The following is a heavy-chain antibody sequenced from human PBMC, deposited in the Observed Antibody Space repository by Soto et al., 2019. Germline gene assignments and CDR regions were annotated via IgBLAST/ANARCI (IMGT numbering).Heavy chain of an antibody. J-gene: IGHJ4*02. CDR3: SPGAKDDSSGNPACDY. CDR2: IRGRGGST. Sequence: GRSLRLSCASPGFTFSSYALSWVRQAPGKGLEWVSAIRGRGGSTYLADAVKGRFTISRVNSENRRYLRSNSLRGKDTAVFFCSPGAKDDSSGNPACDYWGQGTLVTVSS. CDR1: GFTFSSYA. V-gene: IGHV3-23*01. D-gene: IGHD6-19*01.